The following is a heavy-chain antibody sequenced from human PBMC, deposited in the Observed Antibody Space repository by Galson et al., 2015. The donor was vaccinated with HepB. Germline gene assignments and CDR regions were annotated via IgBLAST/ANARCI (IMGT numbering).Heavy chain of an antibody. CDR2: ISSGGETI. V-gene: IGHV3-30*04. J-gene: IGHJ3*02. CDR1: GFSISPYA. Sequence: SLRLSCAASGFSISPYAMHWVRQAPGKGLEWIINISSGGETIYYLDSVKGRFSISRDNSKNILYLQMNGLTAEDPAVYYCTRFPHDYSSAFDIWGRGTLVTVSS. D-gene: IGHD4-11*01. CDR3: TRFPHDYSSAFDI.